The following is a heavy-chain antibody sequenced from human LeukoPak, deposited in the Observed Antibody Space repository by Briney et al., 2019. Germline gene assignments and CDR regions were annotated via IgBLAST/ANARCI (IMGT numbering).Heavy chain of an antibody. D-gene: IGHD3-3*01. CDR2: IFSGGGS. J-gene: IGHJ3*02. CDR1: GVTVSSTD. V-gene: IGHV3-53*01. CDR3: TRFTIVGVVDVFDI. Sequence: PGRSLRLSCAVSGVTVSSTDMSWVRQAPGKWLEWDSVIFSGGGSYYTGSVKGRFTISRDNSKNTLYLQMTSLKTEDAGVYYCTRFTIVGVVDVFDIWGQGTMVTVSS.